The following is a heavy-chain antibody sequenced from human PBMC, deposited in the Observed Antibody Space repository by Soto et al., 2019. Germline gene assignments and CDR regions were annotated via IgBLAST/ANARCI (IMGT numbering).Heavy chain of an antibody. V-gene: IGHV1-69*13. CDR3: ARGSEAYDSSGYPGLD. D-gene: IGHD3-22*01. CDR1: GCPFSSYA. Sequence: SVEVYCKASGCPFSSYAMSLVRQAPGQGLEWMGGIIPIFGAANYAQKFQGRVTITAYESTSTAYMELSSLRSEDTAVYYCARGSEAYDSSGYPGLDWGQGTLVTVSS. CDR2: IIPIFGAA. J-gene: IGHJ4*02.